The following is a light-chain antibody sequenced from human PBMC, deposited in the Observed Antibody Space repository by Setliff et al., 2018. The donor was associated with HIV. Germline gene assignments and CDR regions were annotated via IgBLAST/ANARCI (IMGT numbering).Light chain of an antibody. CDR3: QAWDSSIVV. CDR2: QDS. Sequence: SYELTQPPSVSVSPGQTASITCSGDKLGDKYACWYRQKPGQSPVLVIYQDSKRPSGIPERFSGSNSGNTATLTISGTQAMDEADYYCQAWDSSIVVFGGGTK. J-gene: IGLJ2*01. CDR1: KLGDKY. V-gene: IGLV3-1*01.